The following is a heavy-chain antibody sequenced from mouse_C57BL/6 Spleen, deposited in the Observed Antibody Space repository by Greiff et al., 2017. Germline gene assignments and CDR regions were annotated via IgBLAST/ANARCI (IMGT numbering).Heavy chain of an antibody. CDR1: GYSFTGYY. D-gene: IGHD1-1*01. J-gene: IGHJ2*01. V-gene: IGHV1-42*01. CDR2: INPSTGGT. Sequence: DVQLQESGPELVKPGASVKISCKASGYSFTGYYMNWVKQSPEKSLEWIGEINPSTGGTTYNQKFKAKATLTVDKSSSTAYMQLKSLTSEDSAVYYCARDYDGSSYYFDYWGQGTTLTVSS. CDR3: ARDYDGSSYYFDY.